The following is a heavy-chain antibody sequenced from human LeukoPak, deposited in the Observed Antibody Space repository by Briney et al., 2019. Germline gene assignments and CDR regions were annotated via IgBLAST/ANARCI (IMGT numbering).Heavy chain of an antibody. D-gene: IGHD3-10*01. Sequence: QAGGSLRLSCAASGFTFSSYGMHWVRQAPGKGLEWVAFIRYDGSNKYYADSVKGRFTISRDNSKNTLYLQMNSLRAEDTAVYYCARVAMVRGVISLLGYWGQGTLVTVSS. V-gene: IGHV3-30*02. CDR2: IRYDGSNK. CDR3: ARVAMVRGVISLLGY. CDR1: GFTFSSYG. J-gene: IGHJ4*02.